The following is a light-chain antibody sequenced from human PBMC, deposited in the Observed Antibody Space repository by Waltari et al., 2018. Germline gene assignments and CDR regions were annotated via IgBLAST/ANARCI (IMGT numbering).Light chain of an antibody. CDR3: QTWDTNIVV. J-gene: IGLJ2*01. V-gene: IGLV4-69*01. Sequence: QLLVTQSPSAPAPLGASVKLTCTLSSAHTSYAIAWHQHQSEKGPLFLRSVNSAGGHTKGDGIPDRFLGSSSGAERYLTIYSLQYEDEADYYCQTWDTNIVVFGGGTKVTVL. CDR2: VNSAGGH. CDR1: SAHTSYA.